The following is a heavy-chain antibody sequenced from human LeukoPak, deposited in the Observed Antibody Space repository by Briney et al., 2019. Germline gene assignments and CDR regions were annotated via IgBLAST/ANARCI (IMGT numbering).Heavy chain of an antibody. V-gene: IGHV3-23*01. CDR2: ISGSGGTT. J-gene: IGHJ6*03. D-gene: IGHD3-10*01. CDR3: AKDVMHYGSGRPYYMDV. Sequence: AGGSLRLSCAASGFTFSSYGMTWVRQAPGKGLEWVSGISGSGGTTYYADSVKGRFTISRDNSKNMLYLQMNSLRAEDTAVYYCAKDVMHYGSGRPYYMDVWGKGTTVTISS. CDR1: GFTFSSYG.